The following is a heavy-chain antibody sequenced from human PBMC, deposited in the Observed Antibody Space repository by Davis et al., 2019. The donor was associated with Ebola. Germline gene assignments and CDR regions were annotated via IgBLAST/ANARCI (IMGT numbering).Heavy chain of an antibody. D-gene: IGHD3-9*01. J-gene: IGHJ4*02. CDR2: ISGFNTNT. Sequence: ASVKVSCKSSGYTFTSYGLVWVRQAPGLGLEWMGWISGFNTNTNFAQKFQGRVTVSKDTSTNTAYMDLRSLTSDDTAIYYCARAPNYDVLTGTSSYYFDYGGQGTLVTVSS. CDR3: ARAPNYDVLTGTSSYYFDY. V-gene: IGHV1-18*04. CDR1: GYTFTSYG.